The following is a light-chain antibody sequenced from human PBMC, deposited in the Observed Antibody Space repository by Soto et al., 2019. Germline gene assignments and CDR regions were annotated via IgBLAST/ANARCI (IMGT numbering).Light chain of an antibody. CDR2: GAS. CDR1: QSVSNNY. CDR3: QQYGSSGT. V-gene: IGKV3-20*01. J-gene: IGKJ1*01. Sequence: ALTQSPGTLSSSPGERATLSCRASQSVSNNYLAWYQQKPGQAPRLLIYGASNRATGIPDRFSGSGSGTDFTLTISRLEPEDFAVYYCQQYGSSGTFGQGTKVDI.